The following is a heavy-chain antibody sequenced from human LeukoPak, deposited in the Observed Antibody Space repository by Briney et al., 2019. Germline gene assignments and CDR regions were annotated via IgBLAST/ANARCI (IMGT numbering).Heavy chain of an antibody. J-gene: IGHJ4*02. CDR2: ISGSGGST. V-gene: IGHV3-23*01. CDR1: GFTFSSYA. CDR3: AKGSGRQPYSDYYDSSGYYFPASGY. D-gene: IGHD3-22*01. Sequence: TGGSLRLSCAASGFTFSSYAMSWVRQAPGKGLEWVSAISGSGGSTYYADSVKGRFTISRDNSKNTLYLQMNSLRAEDTAVYYRAKGSGRQPYSDYYDSSGYYFPASGYWGQGTLVTVSS.